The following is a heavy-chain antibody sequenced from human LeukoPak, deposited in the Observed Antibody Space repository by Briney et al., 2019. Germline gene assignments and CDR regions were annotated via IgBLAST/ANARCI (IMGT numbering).Heavy chain of an antibody. J-gene: IGHJ3*02. CDR2: IYDGGST. V-gene: IGHV3-66*01. Sequence: GGSLRLSCAASGFTVSSNYMSWVRQAPGKGLEWVSVIYDGGSTYYADSVKGRFTISRDNSKNTLYLQMNSLRAEDTAVYYCAKDAQGAARHSHDAFDIWGQGTMVTVSS. CDR3: AKDAQGAARHSHDAFDI. D-gene: IGHD6-6*01. CDR1: GFTVSSNY.